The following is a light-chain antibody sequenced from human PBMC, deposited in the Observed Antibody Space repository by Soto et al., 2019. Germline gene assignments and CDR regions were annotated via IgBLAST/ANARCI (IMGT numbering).Light chain of an antibody. V-gene: IGKV1-5*03. CDR2: KAS. CDR3: QQYNSYSWT. CDR1: QSISSW. Sequence: DIQMTQSTSTLSASVGDRVTITCRASQSISSWLDWYQQKPGKAPKLLIYKASSLESEVPARFSGSGSGTEFTLTISSLQPDDFATYYCQQYNSYSWTFGQGTKVELK. J-gene: IGKJ1*01.